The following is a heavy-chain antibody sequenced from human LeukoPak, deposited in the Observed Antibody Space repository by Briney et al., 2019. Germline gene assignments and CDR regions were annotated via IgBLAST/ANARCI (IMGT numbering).Heavy chain of an antibody. J-gene: IGHJ6*02. Sequence: SVKVSCKASGGTFSSYAISWVRQAPGQGLEWMGRIIPIFGIANYAQKFQGRVTITADKSTSTAYMELSSLRSEDTAVYYCARGDYYYYYYGMDVWGQETTVTVSS. D-gene: IGHD3-16*01. CDR1: GGTFSSYA. V-gene: IGHV1-69*04. CDR2: IIPIFGIA. CDR3: ARGDYYYYYYGMDV.